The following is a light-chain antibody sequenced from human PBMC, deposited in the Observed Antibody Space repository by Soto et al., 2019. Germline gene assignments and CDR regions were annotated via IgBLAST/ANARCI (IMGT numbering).Light chain of an antibody. V-gene: IGLV2-14*03. CDR1: ITDVAAYNY. CDR3: SAYTTSRTLYV. J-gene: IGLJ1*01. Sequence: QSALTQPASVSGSPGQGVTISCTGTITDVAAYNYVSWYQQHPGTAPKLIIYDISNRPSGVSNRFSGSKSGSTASLTISGLQAEDEADYYCSAYTTSRTLYVFGTGTKVTVL. CDR2: DIS.